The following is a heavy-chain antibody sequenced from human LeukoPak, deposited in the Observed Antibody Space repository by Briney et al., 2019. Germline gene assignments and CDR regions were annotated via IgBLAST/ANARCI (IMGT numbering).Heavy chain of an antibody. CDR3: VREARGYHYTYFDY. Sequence: PGGSLRLSRTASGFTLGRHVMHWVRQTTGEGLEWVAALASGSQTFYAGSVKGRFTVSREDAKNSLYLQMNSLRAGDTAVYYCVREARGYHYTYFDYWGQGTLVTVSS. D-gene: IGHD5-18*01. V-gene: IGHV3-13*01. CDR1: GFTLGRHV. J-gene: IGHJ4*02. CDR2: LASGSQT.